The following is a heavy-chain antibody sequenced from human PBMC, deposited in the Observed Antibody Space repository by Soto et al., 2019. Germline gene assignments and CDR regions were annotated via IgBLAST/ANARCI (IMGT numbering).Heavy chain of an antibody. V-gene: IGHV3-30*18. CDR3: AKGYLEGYDY. D-gene: IGHD1-1*01. CDR1: GFTFSSYG. Sequence: ALRLSCAASGFTFSSYGMHWVRQAPGKGLEWVAVISYDGSNKYYADSVKGRFTISRDNSKNTLYLQMNSLRAEDTAVYYCAKGYLEGYDYWGQGTLVTVSS. J-gene: IGHJ4*02. CDR2: ISYDGSNK.